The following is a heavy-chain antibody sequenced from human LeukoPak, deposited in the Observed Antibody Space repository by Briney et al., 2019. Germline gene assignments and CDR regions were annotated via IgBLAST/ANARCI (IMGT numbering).Heavy chain of an antibody. CDR2: ISYDGSNK. D-gene: IGHD2-2*01. J-gene: IGHJ4*02. CDR3: ARPPSGYCSSTSCYAPTYFDY. V-gene: IGHV3-30-3*01. CDR1: GFTVSSTY. Sequence: GGSLRLSCAASGFTVSSTYMSWVRQAPGKGLEWVAVISYDGSNKYYADSVKGRFTISRDNSKNTLYLQMNSLRAEDTAVYYCARPPSGYCSSTSCYAPTYFDYWGQGTLVTVSS.